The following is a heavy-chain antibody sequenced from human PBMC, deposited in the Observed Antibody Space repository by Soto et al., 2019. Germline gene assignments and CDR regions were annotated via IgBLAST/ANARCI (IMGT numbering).Heavy chain of an antibody. V-gene: IGHV3-11*01. Sequence: QVQLVESGGGLVKPGGSLRLSCAASGFTFSDYYMSWIRQAPGKGLEWVSYISSSGSTIYYADSVKGRFTISRDDAKNSLYLQMNSLRAEDTAVYYCARDVATGYCSGGSCYSDAFDIWGQGTMVTVSS. CDR3: ARDVATGYCSGGSCYSDAFDI. J-gene: IGHJ3*02. D-gene: IGHD2-15*01. CDR2: ISSSGSTI. CDR1: GFTFSDYY.